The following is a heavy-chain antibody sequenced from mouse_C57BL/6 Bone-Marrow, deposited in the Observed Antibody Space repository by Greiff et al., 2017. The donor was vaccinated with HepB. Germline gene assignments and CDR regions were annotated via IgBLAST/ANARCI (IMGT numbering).Heavy chain of an antibody. J-gene: IGHJ4*01. CDR1: GYSITSGYY. V-gene: IGHV3-6*01. CDR2: ISYDGSN. CDR3: ARESTLLGDY. D-gene: IGHD5-1*01. Sequence: EVQLVESGPGLVKPSQSLSLTCSVTGYSITSGYYWNWIRQFPGNKLEWMGYISYDGSNNYNPSLKNRISITRDTSKNQFFLKLNSVTTEDTATYYCARESTLLGDYWGQGTSVTVSS.